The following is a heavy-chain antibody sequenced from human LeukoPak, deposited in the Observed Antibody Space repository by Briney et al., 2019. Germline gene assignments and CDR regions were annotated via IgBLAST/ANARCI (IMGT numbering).Heavy chain of an antibody. Sequence: GSLRLSCATSGFTFSNYGIHWVRQTPDKGLEWIRYIYYSGSTNYNPSLKSRVTISVDTSKNQFSLKLSSVTAADTAVYYCARDRGLIQHWGQGTLVTVSS. V-gene: IGHV4-59*01. J-gene: IGHJ1*01. CDR1: GFTFSNYG. CDR3: ARDRGLIQH. CDR2: IYYSGST. D-gene: IGHD3-10*01.